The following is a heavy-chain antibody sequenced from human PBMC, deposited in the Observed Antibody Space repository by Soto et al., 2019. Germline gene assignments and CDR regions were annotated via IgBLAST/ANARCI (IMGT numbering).Heavy chain of an antibody. D-gene: IGHD2-15*01. CDR1: GGSFSGYY. CDR3: ASRVVVVAATIRFDY. Sequence: SETLSLTCAVYGGSFSGYYWSWIRQPPGKGLEWIGEINHSGSTNYNPSLKSRVTISVDTSKNQFSLKLSSVTAADTAVYYCASRVVVVAATIRFDYWGQGTLVT. V-gene: IGHV4-34*01. J-gene: IGHJ4*02. CDR2: INHSGST.